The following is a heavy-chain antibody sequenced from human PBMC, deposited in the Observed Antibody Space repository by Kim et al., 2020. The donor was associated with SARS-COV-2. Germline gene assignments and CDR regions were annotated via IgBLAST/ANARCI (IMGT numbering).Heavy chain of an antibody. D-gene: IGHD3-22*01. J-gene: IGHJ4*01. V-gene: IGHV3-23*01. CDR2: ISGSGSGT. CDR3: VGYFHDSSGYHPPWGY. Sequence: GGSLRLSCAASGLTFSSYAMSWVRQAPGKGLEWVSVISGSGSGTYYADSVKGRFTVSRDNSRNKVYLQMNSLRAEDTAVYYCVGYFHDSSGYHPPWGYWG. CDR1: GLTFSSYA.